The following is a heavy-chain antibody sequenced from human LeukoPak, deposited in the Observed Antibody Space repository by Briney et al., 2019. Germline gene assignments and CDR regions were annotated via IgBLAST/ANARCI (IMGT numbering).Heavy chain of an antibody. J-gene: IGHJ4*02. V-gene: IGHV4-34*01. CDR3: ARAGGVPAAYFDF. D-gene: IGHD2-2*01. Sequence: PSETLSLTCAVYGGSFSGYYWSWIRQPPGKGLEWIGETHHSGGTNYNPSLKSRGSISVDTSKNQFSLKLSSVTAADTAVYYCARAGGVPAAYFDFWGQGTLVTVSS. CDR1: GGSFSGYY. CDR2: THHSGGT.